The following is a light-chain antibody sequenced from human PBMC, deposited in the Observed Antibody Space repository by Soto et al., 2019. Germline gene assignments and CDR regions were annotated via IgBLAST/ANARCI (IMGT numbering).Light chain of an antibody. V-gene: IGKV3-20*01. Sequence: EVALTQSPGTLSVSPGERATLSCRASQSVSSSYLAWYQQKPGQAPRLLIYGTSSRATGIPDRFSGSVSGTDFTLTISSLEPEDCAVYYCQQYGSSSWTVGQGTKVEIK. J-gene: IGKJ1*01. CDR3: QQYGSSSWT. CDR2: GTS. CDR1: QSVSSSY.